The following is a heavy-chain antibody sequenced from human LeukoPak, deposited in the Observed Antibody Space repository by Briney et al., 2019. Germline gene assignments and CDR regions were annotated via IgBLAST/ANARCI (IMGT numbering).Heavy chain of an antibody. D-gene: IGHD6-19*01. CDR3: ARGYSSGWYAHRDEYFQH. CDR2: INASNGNT. J-gene: IGHJ1*01. Sequence: ASVKVSCKASGYTFTSYAMHWVRQAPGQGLEWMGWINASNGNTKYSQKFQGRVTITWDTSASTAYMELSSLRSEDTAVYYCARGYSSGWYAHRDEYFQHRGQGTLVTVSS. CDR1: GYTFTSYA. V-gene: IGHV1-3*01.